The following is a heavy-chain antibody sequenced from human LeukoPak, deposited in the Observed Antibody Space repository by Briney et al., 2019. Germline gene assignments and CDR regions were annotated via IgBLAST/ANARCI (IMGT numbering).Heavy chain of an antibody. J-gene: IGHJ4*02. CDR3: ARLQGRGDNYLDY. CDR2: VSYSESS. V-gene: IGHV4-59*08. Sequence: SETLSLTCTVPGGSISNYYWSWIRQPPGKRLEWIGYVSYSESSSSNPSLESRVTISVDMSKNQFSLTLSSVTASDTAVYYCARLQGRGDNYLDYWGQGTLVTVSS. D-gene: IGHD7-27*01. CDR1: GGSISNYY.